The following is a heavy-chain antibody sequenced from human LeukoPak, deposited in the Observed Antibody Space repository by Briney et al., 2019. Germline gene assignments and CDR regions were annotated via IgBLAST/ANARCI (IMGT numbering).Heavy chain of an antibody. CDR2: IISSGSYI. J-gene: IGHJ4*02. CDR3: AREDASSWDY. D-gene: IGHD6-13*01. CDR1: GFTFSSYS. Sequence: GGSLRLSCAASGFTFSSYSMNWVRQAPGKGLEWVSSIISSGSYIYYADSVKGRFTISRDNAKNSLYLQMNSLRAEDTAVYYCAREDASSWDYWGQGILVTVSS. V-gene: IGHV3-21*01.